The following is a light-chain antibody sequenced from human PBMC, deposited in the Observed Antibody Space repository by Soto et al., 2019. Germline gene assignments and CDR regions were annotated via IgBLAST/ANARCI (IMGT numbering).Light chain of an antibody. V-gene: IGKV3-15*01. Sequence: EIVMTQSPATLSLSPGERVTLSCRASQNILSNLAWYKQKPGQAPRLLIYGASTRATGIPARFSGSGSGTEFTLTISSLKSEDFEIYYCQQYNNWPITFGQGTRLEIK. CDR3: QQYNNWPIT. CDR1: QNILSN. J-gene: IGKJ5*01. CDR2: GAS.